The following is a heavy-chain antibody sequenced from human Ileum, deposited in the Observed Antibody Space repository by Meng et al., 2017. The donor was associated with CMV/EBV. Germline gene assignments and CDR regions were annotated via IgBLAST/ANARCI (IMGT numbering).Heavy chain of an antibody. CDR2: ISVYSGKT. CDR3: AIDRSGGYHLDY. Sequence: ASVKVSCKASGYTFASNIINWVRQAPGQGLEWMGWISVYSGKTNYPHKFQGRLTMTTDTSTSTAYMELRSLRSDDTAVYYCAIDRSGGYHLDYWGQGTLVTVSS. J-gene: IGHJ4*02. D-gene: IGHD3-22*01. V-gene: IGHV1-18*04. CDR1: GYTFASNI.